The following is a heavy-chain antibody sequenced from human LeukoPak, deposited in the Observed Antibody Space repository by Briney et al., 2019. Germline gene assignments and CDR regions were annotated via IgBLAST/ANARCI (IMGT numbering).Heavy chain of an antibody. J-gene: IGHJ4*02. D-gene: IGHD6-6*01. CDR2: IYYSGST. CDR1: GVSINNNY. CDR3: ARHRPGPYDY. V-gene: IGHV4-59*08. Sequence: SETLSLTCTIYGVSINNNYWSWIRQPPGKGLEWIGYIYYSGSTSYNPPLKSRVTISVDTSENQFSLSLSSVTAADTAVYYCARHRPGPYDYWGQGTLVTVSS.